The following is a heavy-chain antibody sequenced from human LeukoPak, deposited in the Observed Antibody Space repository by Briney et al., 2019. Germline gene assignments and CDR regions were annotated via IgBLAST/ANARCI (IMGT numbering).Heavy chain of an antibody. J-gene: IGHJ3*02. CDR1: GGPISNYH. D-gene: IGHD1-14*01. V-gene: IGHV4-59*01. CDR2: IFYTGST. Sequence: PSETLFLTCCVPGGPISNYHWSSIRQPPGKVLGWNGSIFYTGSTNSNPSLKSRVTSSVLTSKNRFSLKLSSVTAADTAVYYCATLTGGDDAFDIWGQGTMVTVYS. CDR3: ATLTGGDDAFDI.